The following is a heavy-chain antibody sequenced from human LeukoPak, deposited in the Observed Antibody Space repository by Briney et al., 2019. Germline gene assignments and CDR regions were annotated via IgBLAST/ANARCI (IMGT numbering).Heavy chain of an antibody. V-gene: IGHV3-30*18. CDR3: AKEVSPSSRYSSGWAFDY. J-gene: IGHJ4*02. D-gene: IGHD6-19*01. CDR2: ISYDGSNK. Sequence: PGGSLRLSCAASGFTFSSYGMHWVRQAPGKGLEWGAVISYDGSNKYYADSVKGRFTISRDNSKNTLYLQMNSLRAEDTAVYYCAKEVSPSSRYSSGWAFDYWGQGTLVTVSS. CDR1: GFTFSSYG.